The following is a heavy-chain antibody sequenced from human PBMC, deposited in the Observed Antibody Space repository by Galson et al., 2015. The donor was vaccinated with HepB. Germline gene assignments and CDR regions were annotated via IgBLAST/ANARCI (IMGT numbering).Heavy chain of an antibody. CDR1: GFIFGSYW. D-gene: IGHD6-13*01. Sequence: SLRLFCAASGFIFGSYWMSWVRQAPGKGLEWVANIKLDGSDKYYVDSVKGRFTISRDNAKNSLYLQMNNLRAEDTAIYYCAKDDAGIGMSYWGRGTLVTVFS. J-gene: IGHJ4*02. V-gene: IGHV3-7*03. CDR2: IKLDGSDK. CDR3: AKDDAGIGMSY.